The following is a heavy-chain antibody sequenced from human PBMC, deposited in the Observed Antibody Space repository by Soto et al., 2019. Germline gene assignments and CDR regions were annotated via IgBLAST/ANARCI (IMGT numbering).Heavy chain of an antibody. Sequence: GGSLRLSCAASGFTVINNYMTWVRQAPGKGLEWVSFIYSSGSTYYADSVKGRFTISRDNFKNTLYLQMNSLRAEDTAVYYCARGYSYTQPVFDYWGLGTLVTVSS. D-gene: IGHD5-18*01. J-gene: IGHJ4*02. CDR1: GFTVINNY. CDR3: ARGYSYTQPVFDY. CDR2: IYSSGST. V-gene: IGHV3-53*01.